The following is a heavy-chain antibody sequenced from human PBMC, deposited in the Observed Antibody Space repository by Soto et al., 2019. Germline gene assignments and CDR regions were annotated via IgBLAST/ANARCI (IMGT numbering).Heavy chain of an antibody. Sequence: QMHLVESGGGLVKPGGSLRLSCEASGFTFSNHYMAWIRQAPGKGLEWVSYISTSGTSTLYADSVKGRFTISRDNAKDSLFLQMNSLRVDDTAVYFCARDGVLFRAGFDSWGQGTLVTVAS. V-gene: IGHV3-11*01. CDR3: ARDGVLFRAGFDS. J-gene: IGHJ4*02. D-gene: IGHD3-3*01. CDR1: GFTFSNHY. CDR2: ISTSGTST.